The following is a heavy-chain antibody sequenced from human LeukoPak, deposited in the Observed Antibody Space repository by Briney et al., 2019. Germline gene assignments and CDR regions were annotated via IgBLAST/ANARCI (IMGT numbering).Heavy chain of an antibody. V-gene: IGHV1-46*01. J-gene: IGHJ6*03. CDR1: GYTFTSYY. CDR3: ATGQLERRRPYYYYYMDV. Sequence: ASVKVSCKASGYTFTSYYMHWVRQAPGQGLKWMGIINPSGGSTSYAQKFQGRVTMTRDTSTSTVYMELSSLRSEDTAVYYCATGQLERRRPYYYYYMDVWGKGTTVTISS. CDR2: INPSGGST. D-gene: IGHD1-1*01.